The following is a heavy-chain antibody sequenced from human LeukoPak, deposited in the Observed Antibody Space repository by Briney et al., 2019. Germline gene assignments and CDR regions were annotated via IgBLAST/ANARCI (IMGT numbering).Heavy chain of an antibody. CDR2: IYYSGST. CDR3: ARVDSYGYRVPVQYYGMDV. CDR1: GGSISSYY. Sequence: PSETLSLTWTVSGGSISSYYWSWIRQPPGKGLEWIGYIYYSGSTNYNPSLKSRVTISVDTSKNQFSLKLSSVTAADTAVYYCARVDSYGYRVPVQYYGMDVWGQGTTVTVSS. J-gene: IGHJ6*02. D-gene: IGHD5-18*01. V-gene: IGHV4-59*01.